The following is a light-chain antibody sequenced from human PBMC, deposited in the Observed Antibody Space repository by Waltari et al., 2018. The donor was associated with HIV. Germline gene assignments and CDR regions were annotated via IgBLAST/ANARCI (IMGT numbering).Light chain of an antibody. CDR2: DKN. Sequence: QSVLTQPPSVSAAAGQKVTISCSGSSSNIGTNSVAWYQQLPGTAPKLLIYDKNNRSPGSSDRFSGSQPGTSATLGISGLQSVDEADYYCAAWDNNLSGAVFGGGTKLTVL. V-gene: IGLV1-51*01. J-gene: IGLJ2*01. CDR1: SSNIGTNS. CDR3: AAWDNNLSGAV.